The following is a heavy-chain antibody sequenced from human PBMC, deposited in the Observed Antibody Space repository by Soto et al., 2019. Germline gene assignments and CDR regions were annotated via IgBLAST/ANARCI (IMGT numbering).Heavy chain of an antibody. CDR1: GFTFDDYA. V-gene: IGHV3-9*01. CDR3: GGVPPSGGGYGNWSAP. CDR2: ISWNSGSI. Sequence: DVQLVESGGGLVQPGRSLRLSCAASGFTFDDYAMHWVRQAPGKGLEWVSGISWNSGSIGYADSVKGRFTISRDNAKNSLYLKMNSRRGEDTALYSGGGVPPSGGGYGNWSAPGGKGPLVTVSS. J-gene: IGHJ5*02. D-gene: IGHD3-16*01.